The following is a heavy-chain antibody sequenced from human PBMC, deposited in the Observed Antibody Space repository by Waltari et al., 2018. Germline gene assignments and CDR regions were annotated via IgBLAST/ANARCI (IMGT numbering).Heavy chain of an antibody. Sequence: EVQLVESGGGLVQPGGSLRLSCAASGFTFSDHYMDWVRQAPGKGMEWVGRSRDNGSSYTTEYAASVNGRFTISRDDSKNSVYLQMNTLKTEDTAAYYCTRPRGSSWETAFSDLWGRGTLVIVSS. D-gene: IGHD6-13*01. CDR1: GFTFSDHY. CDR2: SRDNGSSYTT. CDR3: TRPRGSSWETAFSDL. J-gene: IGHJ2*01. V-gene: IGHV3-72*01.